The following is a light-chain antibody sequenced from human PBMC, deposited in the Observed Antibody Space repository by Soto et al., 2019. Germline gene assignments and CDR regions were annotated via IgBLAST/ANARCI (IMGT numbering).Light chain of an antibody. CDR1: QSVTNSE. V-gene: IGKV3-20*01. J-gene: IGKJ1*01. Sequence: FVLTQSPVNLALSPGERVTLSCKVSQSVTNSELAWYQQKPGQAPRLLIYAASSRATGIPDRFSGGGSGADFTLTISRLEPEDSALYYCQNHGTTFGQGTKVDIK. CDR2: AAS. CDR3: QNHGTT.